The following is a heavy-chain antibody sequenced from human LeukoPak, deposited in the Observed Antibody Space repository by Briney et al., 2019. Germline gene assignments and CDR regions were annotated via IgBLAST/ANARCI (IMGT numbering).Heavy chain of an antibody. V-gene: IGHV3-23*01. CDR3: AKLGGQEVYNYYVGV. J-gene: IGHJ6*03. CDR2: ISASGSGT. D-gene: IGHD3-16*01. CDR1: GFIFTNYA. Sequence: GGSLRLSCAVSGFIFTNYAMTWVRQAPGKGLEWVSVISASGSGTYYADSVKGRFTISRDNSKNTLYLQMNSLRAEDTAVYYCAKLGGQEVYNYYVGVWGKGTTVAVSS.